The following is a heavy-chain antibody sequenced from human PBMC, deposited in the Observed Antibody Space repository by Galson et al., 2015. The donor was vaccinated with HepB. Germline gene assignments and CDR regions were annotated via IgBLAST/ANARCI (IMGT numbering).Heavy chain of an antibody. V-gene: IGHV3-7*05. J-gene: IGHJ4*02. CDR3: ARDQEDTTILAAGGFDY. CDR2: IKQDGGEK. Sequence: SLRLSCAASGFTFSSHWMSWVRQAPGKGLEWVANIKQDGGEKYYVGSVKGRFTISRDNGKNSLYLQMNSLRGEDTAVYYCARDQEDTTILAAGGFDYWGRGTLVTVSS. D-gene: IGHD6-13*01. CDR1: GFTFSSHW.